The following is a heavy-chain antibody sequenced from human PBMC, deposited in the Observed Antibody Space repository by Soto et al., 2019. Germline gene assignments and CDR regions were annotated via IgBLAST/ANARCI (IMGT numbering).Heavy chain of an antibody. J-gene: IGHJ4*02. V-gene: IGHV3-23*01. CDR3: AKVGYGDLYYFDY. D-gene: IGHD4-17*01. Sequence: GGSLRLSCAASGFTFSSYAMSWVRQAPGKGLEWVSAISGSGGSTYYADSMKGRFTISRDNSKNTLYLQMNSLRAEDTAVYYCAKVGYGDLYYFDYWGQGTLVTVSS. CDR2: ISGSGGST. CDR1: GFTFSSYA.